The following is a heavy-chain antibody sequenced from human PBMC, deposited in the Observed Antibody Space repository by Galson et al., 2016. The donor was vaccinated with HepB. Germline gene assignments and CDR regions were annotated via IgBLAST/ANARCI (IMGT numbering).Heavy chain of an antibody. CDR2: INQDGNEK. CDR1: GFTFSSYW. J-gene: IGHJ5*02. D-gene: IGHD4-17*01. V-gene: IGHV3-7*01. Sequence: SLRLSCATSGFTFSSYWMTWVRKAPGKGLEWVANINQDGNEKYYVGSVEGRFTISRDNAKKSLYLQMESLRAEDTAVYYCARSGEPSWGQGTLVTVSS. CDR3: ARSGEPS.